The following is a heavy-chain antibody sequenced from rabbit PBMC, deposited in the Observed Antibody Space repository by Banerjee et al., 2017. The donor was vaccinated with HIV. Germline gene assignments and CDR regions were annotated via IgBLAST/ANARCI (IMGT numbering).Heavy chain of an antibody. D-gene: IGHD6-1*01. CDR2: ISADSGNT. Sequence: QSLEESGGDLVKPGASLTLTCTASGFSFSGSYYMCWVRQAPGKGLEWVACISADSGNTYYASWAKGRFTISKTSSTTVTLQMTSLTAADTATCFCTRGSAFAGAGYALWGPGTLVTVS. CDR3: TRGSAFAGAGYAL. CDR1: GFSFSGSYY. V-gene: IGHV1S40*01. J-gene: IGHJ4*01.